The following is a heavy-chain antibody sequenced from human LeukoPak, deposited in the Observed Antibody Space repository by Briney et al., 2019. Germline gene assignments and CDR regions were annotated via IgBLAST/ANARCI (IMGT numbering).Heavy chain of an antibody. V-gene: IGHV3-30*02. CDR1: GFTFSSYG. D-gene: IGHD3-22*01. CDR2: IRYDGSNK. Sequence: GGSLRLSCAASGFTFSSYGMHWVRQAPGKGLEWVAFIRYDGSNKYYADSVKGRFTISRDNSKNTLYLQMNSLRAEDTAVYYCARPIGNYYDSSGYFSWGQGTLVTVSS. J-gene: IGHJ5*02. CDR3: ARPIGNYYDSSGYFS.